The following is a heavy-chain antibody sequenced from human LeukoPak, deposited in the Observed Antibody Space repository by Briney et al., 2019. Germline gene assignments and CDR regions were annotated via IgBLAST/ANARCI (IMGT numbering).Heavy chain of an antibody. CDR3: APKGLYSNGHFAY. V-gene: IGHV3-23*01. Sequence: GGSLRLSCAASGFTFSSYAMSWVRQAPGKGLEWVSSINSAGVNTYYADPVKGRFTISRDNSKNTLHLQMNSLRAEDTAVYYCAPKGLYSNGHFAYWAQGTLVTVSS. CDR2: INSAGVNT. J-gene: IGHJ4*02. CDR1: GFTFSSYA. D-gene: IGHD6-19*01.